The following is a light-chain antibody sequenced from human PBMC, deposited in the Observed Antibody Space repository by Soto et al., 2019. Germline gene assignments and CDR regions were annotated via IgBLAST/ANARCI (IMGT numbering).Light chain of an antibody. CDR3: QQYNNWPRT. J-gene: IGKJ1*01. CDR1: QSVSSSY. CDR2: GAS. V-gene: IGKV3-20*01. Sequence: EIVLTQSPGTLSLSPGERAILSCRASQSVSSSYLAWYRQKPGQAPSLLIYGASSRATGIPDRFSGSGSGTDFTLTISRLEPEDFAVYYCQQYNNWPRTFGQGTKVDIK.